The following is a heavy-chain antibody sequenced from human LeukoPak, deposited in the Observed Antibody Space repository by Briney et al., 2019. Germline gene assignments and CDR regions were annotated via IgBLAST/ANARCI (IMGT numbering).Heavy chain of an antibody. V-gene: IGHV3-7*01. D-gene: IGHD3-3*01. CDR3: ASAGDYDFWSGYYYFDY. CDR1: GFTFSSYW. Sequence: GGSLRLSCAASGFTFSSYWMSWVRQAPGKGLEWVANIKQDGSEKYYVDSVKGRFTISRDNAKNSLYLQMNSLRAEDTAVYYCASAGDYDFWSGYYYFDYCGQGTLVTVSS. J-gene: IGHJ4*02. CDR2: IKQDGSEK.